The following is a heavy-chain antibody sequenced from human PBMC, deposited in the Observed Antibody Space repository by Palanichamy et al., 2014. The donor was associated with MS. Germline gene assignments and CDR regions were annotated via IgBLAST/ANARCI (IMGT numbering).Heavy chain of an antibody. Sequence: QIHLVESGGGVVRPGGSLRLSCEASGFIFSDHAIHWVRRAPGQGLEWVAVISHDGNKELYGDPVKGRFTISRDNSKNTVYLQMDSPRPEDTAIYYCARDSSHQFFWGYFDNWGQGTPVTVSS. J-gene: IGHJ4*02. CDR1: GFIFSDHA. CDR2: ISHDGNKE. CDR3: ARDSSHQFFWGYFDN. D-gene: IGHD3-16*01. V-gene: IGHV3-30*03.